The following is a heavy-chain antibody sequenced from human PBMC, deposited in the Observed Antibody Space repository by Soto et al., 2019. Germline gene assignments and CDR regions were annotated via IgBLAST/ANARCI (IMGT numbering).Heavy chain of an antibody. Sequence: EVQLLESGGGLVQPGGSLRLSCAASGFTFSSFAMSWVRQAPGKGLEWVSAISSGGSTYYADSVKGRFSISRDNSKNTLYLQMNSLRAEDTALYYCAKDTIVGAGQDAFDIWGQGTMVTVSS. V-gene: IGHV3-23*01. D-gene: IGHD1-26*01. CDR1: GFTFSSFA. J-gene: IGHJ3*02. CDR2: ISSGGST. CDR3: AKDTIVGAGQDAFDI.